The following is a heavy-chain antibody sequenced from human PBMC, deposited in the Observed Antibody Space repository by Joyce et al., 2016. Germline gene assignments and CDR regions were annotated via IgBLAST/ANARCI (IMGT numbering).Heavy chain of an antibody. J-gene: IGHJ4*02. CDR2: INPHTGDI. D-gene: IGHD1-7*01. CDR3: ARDLGRTGTLNVQYGAQYYFDY. Sequence: QVQLVQSGAEVKKPGASVKISCKATGYTFSGHYMHWVRQAPGQGLEWMGWINPHTGDINYAQKVEGWVTLTWDTSISTAYMELSRLKSEDTAVYYCARDLGRTGTLNVQYGAQYYFDYWGQGTLVAVSS. CDR1: GYTFSGHY. V-gene: IGHV1-2*04.